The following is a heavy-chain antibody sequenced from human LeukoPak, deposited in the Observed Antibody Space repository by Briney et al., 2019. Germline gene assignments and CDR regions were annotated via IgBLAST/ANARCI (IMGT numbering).Heavy chain of an antibody. Sequence: SETLSLTCSVSGGSVSRYYWSWIRQAPGERLEWIGYIYYTGGTDYNPSLKSRVTMSVDTSKNQVSLRLSSVTAADTAVYYCARHPFATPFDYWGRGTLLTVSS. D-gene: IGHD2-15*01. CDR2: IYYTGGT. V-gene: IGHV4-59*08. J-gene: IGHJ4*02. CDR3: ARHPFATPFDY. CDR1: GGSVSRYY.